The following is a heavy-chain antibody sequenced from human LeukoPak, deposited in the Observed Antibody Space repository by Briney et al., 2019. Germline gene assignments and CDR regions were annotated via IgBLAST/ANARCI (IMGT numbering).Heavy chain of an antibody. CDR3: ARSDLGQWLAHFDY. CDR2: MNPNSGNT. V-gene: IGHV1-8*01. J-gene: IGHJ4*02. Sequence: GASVKVSCKASGYTFTNYDINWVRQATGQGLEWMGWMNPNSGNTGYAQKFQGRVTMTRNTSISTAYMELSSLRSEDTAVYYCARSDLGQWLAHFDYWGQGTLVTVSS. D-gene: IGHD6-19*01. CDR1: GYTFTNYD.